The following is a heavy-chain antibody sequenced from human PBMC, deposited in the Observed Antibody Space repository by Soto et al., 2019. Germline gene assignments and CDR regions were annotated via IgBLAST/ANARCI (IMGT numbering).Heavy chain of an antibody. CDR2: ITSDSTTI. V-gene: IGHV3-48*04. D-gene: IGHD3-3*01. J-gene: IGHJ6*03. CDR3: ARDEYYDFWSGYYLPYYMDV. Sequence: GGSLRLSCAASGFSFSSHSMNWVRQAPGKGLEWVSYITSDSTTIYYADSVKGRFTISRDNAKNSLYLQMNSLRAEDTAVYYCARDEYYDFWSGYYLPYYMDVWVKGTTVTVSS. CDR1: GFSFSSHS.